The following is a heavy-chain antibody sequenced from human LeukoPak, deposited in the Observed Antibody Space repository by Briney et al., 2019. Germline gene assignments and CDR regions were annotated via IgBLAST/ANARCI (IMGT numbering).Heavy chain of an antibody. D-gene: IGHD3-10*01. V-gene: IGHV4-34*01. Sequence: PSETLSLTCAVYGGSFSGYYWSWIRQPPGKGLEWIGEINHSGSTNYNPSLKSRVTISVDTSKNQFSLKLSSVTAADTAVYYCAGIMVRGVIINRNWFDPWGQGTLVTVSS. CDR3: AGIMVRGVIINRNWFDP. CDR1: GGSFSGYY. J-gene: IGHJ5*02. CDR2: INHSGST.